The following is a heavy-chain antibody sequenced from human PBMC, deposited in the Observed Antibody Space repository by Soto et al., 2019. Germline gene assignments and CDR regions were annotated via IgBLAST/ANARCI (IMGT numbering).Heavy chain of an antibody. J-gene: IGHJ6*02. V-gene: IGHV3-30*18. CDR3: AKDRRPNYYYGMDV. CDR1: GFTFRSYG. D-gene: IGHD6-25*01. CDR2: TSYDGGNK. Sequence: QVQLVESGGGVVQPGRSLRLSCAASGFTFRSYGMHWVRQAPGKGLEWVAVTSYDGGNKYYADSVKGRFTISRDNSKNTLYLQMNSLRAEDTAVYYCAKDRRPNYYYGMDVWGQGATVTFSS.